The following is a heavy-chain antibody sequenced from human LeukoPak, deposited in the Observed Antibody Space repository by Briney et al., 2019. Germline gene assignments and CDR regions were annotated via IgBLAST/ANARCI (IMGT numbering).Heavy chain of an antibody. J-gene: IGHJ4*02. CDR3: ARAFDY. V-gene: IGHV3-21*01. Sequence: GGSLRFSCAASGFTFSSYDFSNYAMSWVRQAPGKVLEWVASISSSSSYIYYADSVKGRFTISRDDAKNSLYLQMNSLRAEDTAVYYCARAFDYWGQGTLVTVSS. CDR2: ISSSSSYI. CDR1: GFTFSSYD.